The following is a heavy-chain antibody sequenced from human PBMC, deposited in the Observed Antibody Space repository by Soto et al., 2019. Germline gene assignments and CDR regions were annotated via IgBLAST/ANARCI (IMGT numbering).Heavy chain of an antibody. CDR3: GSPFGGISVNPEDK. CDR1: GFPFSNSA. Sequence: GGSLRLSCTASGFPFSNSAMHLVRQSAGKGLQWVSSISAGSVPTYYADSVKGRFTISRDKSRNTLFLDISSLRAEDTAIYYCGSPFGGISVNPEDKWGQGNLVTVSS. CDR2: ISAGSVPT. V-gene: IGHV3-23*01. D-gene: IGHD3-16*01. J-gene: IGHJ4*02.